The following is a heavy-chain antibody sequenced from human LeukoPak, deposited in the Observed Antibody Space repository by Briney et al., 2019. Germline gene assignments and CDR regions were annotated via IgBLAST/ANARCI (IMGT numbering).Heavy chain of an antibody. J-gene: IGHJ4*02. D-gene: IGHD3-3*01. CDR2: IKQDASQE. CDR1: GFTFNNAW. CDR3: ARGVVYPTWSGPHWSDY. V-gene: IGHV3-7*01. Sequence: EGSLRLSCVGSGFTFNNAWMNWVRQAPGKGPEWVAHIKQDASQEDHVDSVKGRFTISRDNAKNSLYLQMNSLRAEDTAVYYCARGVVYPTWSGPHWSDYWGQGTLVTVSS.